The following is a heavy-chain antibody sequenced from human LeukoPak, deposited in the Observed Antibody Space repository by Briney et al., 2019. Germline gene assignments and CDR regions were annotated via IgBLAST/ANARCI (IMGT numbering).Heavy chain of an antibody. CDR1: GGSISSGGYS. J-gene: IGHJ3*02. CDR2: IYHSGST. V-gene: IGHV4-30-2*01. Sequence: SETLSLTCAVSGGSISSGGYSWSWIRQPPGKGLEWIGYIYHSGSTYYNPSLKSRVAISVDRSKNQFSLKLSSVTAADTAVYFCARTSIAARRANAFDIWGQGTMVTVSS. D-gene: IGHD6-6*01. CDR3: ARTSIAARRANAFDI.